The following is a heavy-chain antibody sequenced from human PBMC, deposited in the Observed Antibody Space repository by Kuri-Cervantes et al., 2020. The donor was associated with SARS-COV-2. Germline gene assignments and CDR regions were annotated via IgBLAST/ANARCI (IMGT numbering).Heavy chain of an antibody. J-gene: IGHJ6*02. V-gene: IGHV3-9*01. Sequence: SLKISCAASGFTFDDYAMHWVRQAPGKGLEWVSGISWNSGSIGYADSVKGRFTISRDNAKNSLYLQMNSLRAEDTALYYCVGGEYYDFWSGYLDGMDVWGQGTTVTVSS. CDR1: GFTFDDYA. D-gene: IGHD3-3*01. CDR2: ISWNSGSI. CDR3: VGGEYYDFWSGYLDGMDV.